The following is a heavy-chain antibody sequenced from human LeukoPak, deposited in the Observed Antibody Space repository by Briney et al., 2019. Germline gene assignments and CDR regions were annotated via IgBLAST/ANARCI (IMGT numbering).Heavy chain of an antibody. CDR1: TVNHYH. V-gene: IGHV4-4*07. CDR2: VHITSGNT. J-gene: IGHJ4*02. Sequence: TTSETLSLTCSVDTVNHYHWNWVRQSAGTGLEWIGRVHITSGNTFANPSLWGRVTVSIDTTKNGFLLQLTSMTAADTAVYHCARELRNIGECYFDYWGQGVPVTVSS. CDR3: ARELRNIGECYFDY. D-gene: IGHD1-14*01.